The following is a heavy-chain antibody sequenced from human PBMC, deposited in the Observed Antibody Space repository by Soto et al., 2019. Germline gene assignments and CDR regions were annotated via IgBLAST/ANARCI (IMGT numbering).Heavy chain of an antibody. D-gene: IGHD2-8*01. Sequence: PSETLSLTCAVYGGSFSGYYWSWIRQPPGKGLEWIGEINHSGSTKYNPSLKSRVTISGDTSKNQFSLRLSSVTAADTALYYCARGCLMVYAMFDYWGQGTLVTVSS. J-gene: IGHJ4*02. CDR2: INHSGST. V-gene: IGHV4-34*01. CDR1: GGSFSGYY. CDR3: ARGCLMVYAMFDY.